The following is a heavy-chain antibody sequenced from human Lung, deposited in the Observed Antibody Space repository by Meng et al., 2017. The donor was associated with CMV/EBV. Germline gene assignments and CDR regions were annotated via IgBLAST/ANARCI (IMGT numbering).Heavy chain of an antibody. CDR1: GGTFSSYA. CDR2: IIPVLGTA. D-gene: IGHD3-22*01. J-gene: IGHJ4*02. CDR3: ARVVPPSYYYDSSGYYDY. V-gene: IGHV1-69*05. Sequence: SXXVSCKASGGTFSSYAISWVRQAPGQGLEWMGGIIPVLGTANYPQKFQGRVTITTDESTSTAYMELSSLRSDDTAVYYCARVVPPSYYYDSSGYYDYWGQGXLVTVSS.